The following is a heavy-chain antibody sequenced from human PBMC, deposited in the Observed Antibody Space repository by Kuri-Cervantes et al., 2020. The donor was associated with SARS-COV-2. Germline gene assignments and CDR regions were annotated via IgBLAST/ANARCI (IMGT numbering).Heavy chain of an antibody. V-gene: IGHV3-66*01. CDR2: IYSGGSK. CDR3: ARDLICSTCDTPDYYGMDV. CDR1: GFPVASNY. J-gene: IGHJ6*02. D-gene: IGHD2-15*01. Sequence: GGSLRLSCAASGFPVASNYINWVRQAPEKGLEWVSSIYSGGSKHYAESLKGRFTISRDTSKNTVYLQMNSLRGEDTGVYYCARDLICSTCDTPDYYGMDVWGQGTTVTVSS.